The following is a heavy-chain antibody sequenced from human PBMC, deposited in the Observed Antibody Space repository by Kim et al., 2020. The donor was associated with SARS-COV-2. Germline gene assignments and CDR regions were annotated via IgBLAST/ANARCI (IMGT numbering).Heavy chain of an antibody. J-gene: IGHJ6*02. CDR2: ISAYNGNT. Sequence: ASVKVSCKASGYTFTSYGISWVRQAPGQGLEWMGWISAYNGNTNYAQKLQGRVTMTTDTSTSTAYMELRSLRSDDTAVYYCARVRSSSSWPHYYYYGMDVWGQGTTVTVSS. CDR3: ARVRSSSSWPHYYYYGMDV. CDR1: GYTFTSYG. V-gene: IGHV1-18*04. D-gene: IGHD6-6*01.